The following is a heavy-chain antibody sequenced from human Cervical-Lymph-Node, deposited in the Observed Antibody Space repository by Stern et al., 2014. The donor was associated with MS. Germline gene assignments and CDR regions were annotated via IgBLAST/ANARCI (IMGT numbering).Heavy chain of an antibody. CDR1: GGSISSSSYY. D-gene: IGHD5-18*01. J-gene: IGHJ1*01. Sequence: QVQLQESGPGLVKPSETLSLTCTVSGGSISSSSYYWGWIRQPPGKGLEWIGSIYYSGSTYYNPSLKSRVTISVDTSKKQFSLKLSSVTAADTAVYYCAREMGFGAMEEYFQHWGQGTLVTVSS. CDR3: AREMGFGAMEEYFQH. CDR2: IYYSGST. V-gene: IGHV4-39*02.